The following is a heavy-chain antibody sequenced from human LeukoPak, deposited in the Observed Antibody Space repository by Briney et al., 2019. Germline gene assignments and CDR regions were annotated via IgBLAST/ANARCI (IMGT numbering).Heavy chain of an antibody. Sequence: ASVKVSCTASGYTFTNYAMHWVRQAPGQRLEWMGWINVGNGNTKYSQKFQGRATITIDTSASTAYMELSSLRSEDTAVYYCARGSRIGSQTYYFDYWGQGTLVTVSS. CDR1: GYTFTNYA. J-gene: IGHJ4*02. D-gene: IGHD2-2*01. V-gene: IGHV1-3*01. CDR3: ARGSRIGSQTYYFDY. CDR2: INVGNGNT.